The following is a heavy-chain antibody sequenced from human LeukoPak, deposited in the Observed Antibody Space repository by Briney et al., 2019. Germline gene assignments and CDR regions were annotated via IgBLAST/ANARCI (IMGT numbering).Heavy chain of an antibody. D-gene: IGHD6-13*01. CDR1: GYTFTTYG. J-gene: IGHJ1*01. V-gene: IGHV1-18*01. Sequence: ASVKVSCKASGYTFTTYGISWVRQAPGQGLAWMGGISAYSGHTNYAQKFQGRVTMPTHTSTSTAYMDVGSLRSDDTAVYYCARASVAVAGTRYFLHWGQGTLVPVSS. CDR2: ISAYSGHT. CDR3: ARASVAVAGTRYFLH.